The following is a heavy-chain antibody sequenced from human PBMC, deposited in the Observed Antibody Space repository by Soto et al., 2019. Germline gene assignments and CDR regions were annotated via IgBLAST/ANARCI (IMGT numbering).Heavy chain of an antibody. CDR3: AREIVVVVAATPPGGMDV. J-gene: IGHJ6*02. V-gene: IGHV1-2*02. CDR2: INPNSGGT. Sequence: SVKVSCKASGYTFTGYYMHWVRQAPGQGLEWMGWINPNSGGTNYAQKFQGRVTMTRDTSISTAYMELSRLRSDDTAVYYCAREIVVVVAATPPGGMDVWGQGTTVTVSS. D-gene: IGHD2-15*01. CDR1: GYTFTGYY.